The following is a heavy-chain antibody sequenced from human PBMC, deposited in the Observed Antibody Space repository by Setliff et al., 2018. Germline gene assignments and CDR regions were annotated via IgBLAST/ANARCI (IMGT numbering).Heavy chain of an antibody. Sequence: GGSLRLSCAASGFTFSTYWMSWVRQAPGKGLEWVANINQYGSEKYYVDSVKGRFTISRDNAKKSLDLQMNSLRVDDTAVYYCAGPGRSNYWDSFDYWGQGILVTVS. CDR3: AGPGRSNYWDSFDY. D-gene: IGHD3-10*01. CDR1: GFTFSTYW. V-gene: IGHV3-7*01. CDR2: INQYGSEK. J-gene: IGHJ4*02.